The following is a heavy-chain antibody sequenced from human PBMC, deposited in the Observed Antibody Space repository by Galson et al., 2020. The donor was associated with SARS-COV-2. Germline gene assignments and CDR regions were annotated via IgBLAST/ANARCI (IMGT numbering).Heavy chain of an antibody. CDR2: IYYSGST. CDR3: ARELYYDFWSGPRWFDP. J-gene: IGHJ5*02. D-gene: IGHD3-3*01. Sequence: SETLSLTCTVSGGSISSYYWSWIRQPPGKGLEWIGYIYYSGSTNYNPSLKSRVTISVDTSKNQFSLKLSSVTAADTAVYYCARELYYDFWSGPRWFDPWGQGTLVTVSS. V-gene: IGHV4-59*13. CDR1: GGSISSYY.